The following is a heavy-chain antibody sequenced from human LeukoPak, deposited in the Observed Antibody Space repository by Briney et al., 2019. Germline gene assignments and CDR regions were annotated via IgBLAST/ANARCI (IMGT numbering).Heavy chain of an antibody. CDR2: ISGSGGST. Sequence: GGSLRLSCAASGFTFSSYVMSWVRQAPGKGLEWVSAISGSGGSTYYADSVKGGFTISRDNSKNTLYLQMNSLRAEDTAVYYCAKVGYYVDNWFDPWGQGTLVTVSS. J-gene: IGHJ5*02. D-gene: IGHD3-10*02. CDR1: GFTFSSYV. CDR3: AKVGYYVDNWFDP. V-gene: IGHV3-23*01.